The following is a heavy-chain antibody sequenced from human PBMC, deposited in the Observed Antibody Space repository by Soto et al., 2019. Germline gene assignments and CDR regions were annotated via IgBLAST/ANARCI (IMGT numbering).Heavy chain of an antibody. Sequence: GGSLRLSCAASGFTFSSYGRRWVRQATGKGLEWVAVIWYDGSNKYYADSVKGRFTISRDNSKNTLYLQMNSLRAEDTAVYYCARDKRPWLQFKYYFDYWGQGTLVTVSS. CDR2: IWYDGSNK. V-gene: IGHV3-33*01. D-gene: IGHD5-12*01. CDR3: ARDKRPWLQFKYYFDY. CDR1: GFTFSSYG. J-gene: IGHJ4*02.